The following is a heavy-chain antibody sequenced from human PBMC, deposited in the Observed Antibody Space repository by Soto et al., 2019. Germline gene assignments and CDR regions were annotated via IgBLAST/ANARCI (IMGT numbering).Heavy chain of an antibody. CDR2: ISAYNGNT. J-gene: IGHJ5*02. V-gene: IGHV1-18*04. CDR1: GSTFTRYC. Sequence: ASVKASSKASGSTFTRYCISWVPQDPGKGLEWMGWISAYNGNTKYAQKCQGRVTMTTYTSTSTVYMELRSLRSDDTAVYYCARAGSGWSKNWYGPWGQGNLVTVST. CDR3: ARAGSGWSKNWYGP. D-gene: IGHD6-19*01.